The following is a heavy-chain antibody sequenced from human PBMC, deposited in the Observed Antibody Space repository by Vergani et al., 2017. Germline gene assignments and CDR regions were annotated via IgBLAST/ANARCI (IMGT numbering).Heavy chain of an antibody. V-gene: IGHV1-46*03. CDR2: NNPSGGST. CDR3: ARSLAAAGHYYYYHGMDG. Sequence: QVQLVQSGAEVKKPGASVKVSCKASGYTFTSYYMHWVRQAPGQGLEWMGINNPSGGSTSYAQKFQGRVTMTRDTSTSTVYMELSSLRSEDTAVYYCARSLAAAGHYYYYHGMDGWGQGTTVTVSS. CDR1: GYTFTSYY. J-gene: IGHJ6*02. D-gene: IGHD6-13*01.